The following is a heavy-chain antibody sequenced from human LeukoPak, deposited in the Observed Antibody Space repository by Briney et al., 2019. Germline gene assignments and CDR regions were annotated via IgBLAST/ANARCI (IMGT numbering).Heavy chain of an antibody. D-gene: IGHD1-26*01. V-gene: IGHV4-34*01. CDR1: GGSFSGYY. CDR3: ARVGRFSGSYFDY. Sequence: PSETLSLTCAVYGGSFSGYYWSWIRQPPGKGLEWIGEINHSGSTNYNPSLKSRVTISVDTSKNQFSLKLSSVTAADTAVYYCARVGRFSGSYFDYWGQGTLVTVSS. CDR2: INHSGST. J-gene: IGHJ4*02.